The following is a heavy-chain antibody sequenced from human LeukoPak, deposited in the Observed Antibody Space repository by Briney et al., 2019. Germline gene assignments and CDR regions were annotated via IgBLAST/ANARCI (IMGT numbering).Heavy chain of an antibody. J-gene: IGHJ4*02. CDR3: ARALGSLTTYDY. D-gene: IGHD1-26*01. V-gene: IGHV4-34*01. Sequence: SETLSLTCAVYGGSFSGYYWSWIRQPPGKGLGWIGEINHSGSTNYNPSLKSRVTISVDTSKNQFSLKLSSVTAADTAVYYCARALGSLTTYDYWGQGTLVTVSS. CDR1: GGSFSGYY. CDR2: INHSGST.